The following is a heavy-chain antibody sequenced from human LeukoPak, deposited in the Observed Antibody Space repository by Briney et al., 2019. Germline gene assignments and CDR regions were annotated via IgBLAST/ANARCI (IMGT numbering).Heavy chain of an antibody. CDR1: GDSFSRKSAA. CDR2: TYYRSKWYN. Sequence: SQTLSLTCAVSGDSFSRKSAAWYWIRQSPSRGLEWLGRTYYRSKWYNDYAVSVKSRITINPDTSKNQFSLQLNSVTPVFTGAYYCARLLTEPDAFDIWGQGTMVTVSS. CDR3: ARLLTEPDAFDI. V-gene: IGHV6-1*01. D-gene: IGHD2/OR15-2a*01. J-gene: IGHJ3*02.